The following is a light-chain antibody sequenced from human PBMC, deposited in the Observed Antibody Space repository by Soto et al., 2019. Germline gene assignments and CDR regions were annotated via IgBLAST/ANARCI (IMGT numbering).Light chain of an antibody. CDR3: QQYSNLWT. Sequence: EIVLTQSPATLSLSPGERATLSCRASQSVSSYLAWYQQKPGQAPRLLIYDASNRATGIPARFSGSGSGTDFTLSISRWEPEDFAVYYCQQYSNLWTFGQGTKVDIK. V-gene: IGKV3-11*01. J-gene: IGKJ1*01. CDR2: DAS. CDR1: QSVSSY.